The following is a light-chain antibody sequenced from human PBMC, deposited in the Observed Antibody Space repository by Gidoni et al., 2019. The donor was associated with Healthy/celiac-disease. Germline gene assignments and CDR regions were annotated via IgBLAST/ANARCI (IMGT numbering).Light chain of an antibody. J-gene: IGKJ1*01. CDR3: QQYNSYSWT. CDR2: KAS. Sequence: DIHMTHSPSTLSASVGDRVTNTCRASQSISSWLAWYQQKPGKAPKLLIYKASSLESAVPPRFSGSGSGTEFTLTISSLQPDDFATYYCQQYNSYSWTFGQGTKVEIK. CDR1: QSISSW. V-gene: IGKV1-5*03.